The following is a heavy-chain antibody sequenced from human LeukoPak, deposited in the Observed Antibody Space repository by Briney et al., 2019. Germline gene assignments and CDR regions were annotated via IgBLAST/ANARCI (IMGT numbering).Heavy chain of an antibody. CDR1: GYTFTSYG. D-gene: IGHD6-13*01. CDR2: ISVYNGNT. Sequence: ASVKVSCKASGYTFTSYGISWVRQAPGQGLGLMGWISVYNGNTNYAQKLQVRVTMTTDTSTSTAYMELRSLRSDDTAVYYCARDGQLVLYYYYGMDVWGQGTTVTVSS. CDR3: ARDGQLVLYYYYGMDV. V-gene: IGHV1-18*01. J-gene: IGHJ6*02.